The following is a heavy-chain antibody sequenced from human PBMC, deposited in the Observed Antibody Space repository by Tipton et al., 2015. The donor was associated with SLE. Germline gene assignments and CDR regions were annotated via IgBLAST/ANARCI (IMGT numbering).Heavy chain of an antibody. CDR1: GLTVSSNY. Sequence: QLVQSGGGLVQPGGSLRLSCAASGLTVSSNYMSWVRQAPGKGLEWVSVIYSGGSTYYADSVKGRFTISRHNSKNTLYLQMTSLRAEDTAVYYCARASGSGTYYNPPFDYWGQGTLVTVSS. D-gene: IGHD3-10*01. J-gene: IGHJ4*02. CDR2: IYSGGST. V-gene: IGHV3-53*04. CDR3: ARASGSGTYYNPPFDY.